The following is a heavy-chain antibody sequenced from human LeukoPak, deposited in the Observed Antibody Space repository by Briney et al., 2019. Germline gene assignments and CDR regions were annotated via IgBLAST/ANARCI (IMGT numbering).Heavy chain of an antibody. J-gene: IGHJ3*02. CDR3: ARPARGDYSLTAFDI. D-gene: IGHD4-17*01. V-gene: IGHV5-51*01. Sequence: GESLKISCQGSGYSFTSYWIGWVRQVPGKGLEWMGIIYPGDSDTRYSPSFQGQVTISADKSISTAYLQWSSLKASDTAMYYCARPARGDYSLTAFDIWGQGTMVTVSS. CDR1: GYSFTSYW. CDR2: IYPGDSDT.